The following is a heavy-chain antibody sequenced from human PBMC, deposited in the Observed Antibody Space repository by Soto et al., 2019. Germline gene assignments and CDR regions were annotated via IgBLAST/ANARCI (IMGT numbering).Heavy chain of an antibody. V-gene: IGHV3-74*01. CDR2: INSDGSST. J-gene: IGHJ2*01. CDR1: GFTFSRYW. CDR3: ARGASLNRYFDL. Sequence: EVQLVESGGGLVQPGGSLRLSCAASGFTFSRYWMHWVRQAPGKGLVWVSRINSDGSSTSYADSVKGRFTISRDNAKNTLYLQMNSLRAEDTAVYYCARGASLNRYFDLWGRSTPVTVSS.